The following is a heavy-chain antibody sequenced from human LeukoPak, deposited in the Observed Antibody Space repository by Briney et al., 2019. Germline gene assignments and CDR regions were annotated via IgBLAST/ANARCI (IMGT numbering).Heavy chain of an antibody. CDR1: GGSFSGYY. J-gene: IGHJ3*02. CDR2: IYYSGST. CDR3: ARLSITMIDRVAFDI. D-gene: IGHD3-22*01. Sequence: PSETLSLTCAVYGGSFSGYYWSWIRQPPGKGLEWIGSIYYSGSTYYNPSLKSRVTISVDTSKNQFSLKLSSVTAADTAVYYCARLSITMIDRVAFDIWGQGTMVTVSS. V-gene: IGHV4-34*01.